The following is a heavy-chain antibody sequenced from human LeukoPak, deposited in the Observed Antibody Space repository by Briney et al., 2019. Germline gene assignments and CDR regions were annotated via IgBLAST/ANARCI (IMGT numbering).Heavy chain of an antibody. CDR3: ARRRYSYGLYYYYGMDV. V-gene: IGHV5-51*01. CDR2: IYPGDSDT. J-gene: IGHJ6*02. CDR1: GYSLTSYW. D-gene: IGHD5-18*01. Sequence: GESLKISCKGSGYSLTSYWIGWVRQMPGKGLEWMGIIYPGDSDTRYSPSFQGQVTISADKSISTAYLQWSSLKASDTAMYYCARRRYSYGLYYYYGMDVWGQGTTVTVSS.